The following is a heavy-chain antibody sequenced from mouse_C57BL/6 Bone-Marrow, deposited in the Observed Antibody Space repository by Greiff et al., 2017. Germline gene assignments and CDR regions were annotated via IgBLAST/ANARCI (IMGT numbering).Heavy chain of an antibody. V-gene: IGHV1-52*01. D-gene: IGHD3-1*01. Sequence: VQLQQSGAELVRPGSSVKLSCKASGYTFTSYWMHWVKQRPIQGLEWIGHIDPSDSDTHYNQKFKDKATLTVDKSSSTAYMQLSSLTSEDSAVYDSARSCTRKCYWATYAYWGQGTLVTVSA. CDR1: GYTFTSYW. CDR3: ARSCTRKCYWATYAY. J-gene: IGHJ3*01. CDR2: IDPSDSDT.